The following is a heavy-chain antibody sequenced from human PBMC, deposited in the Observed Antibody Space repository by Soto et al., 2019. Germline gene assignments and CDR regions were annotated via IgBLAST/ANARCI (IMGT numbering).Heavy chain of an antibody. D-gene: IGHD3-3*01. V-gene: IGHV4-4*07. CDR3: ARGQRFSHRFDP. Sequence: SETLSLTCSVSGGTISGYYWTWIRQPAGKGLEWIGRIYSSGNTKYNPSLQSRVTMSLDTSNNQFSLRLTSVTAADTAVYYCARGQRFSHRFDPWGQGTLVTVSS. CDR2: IYSSGNT. CDR1: GGTISGYY. J-gene: IGHJ5*02.